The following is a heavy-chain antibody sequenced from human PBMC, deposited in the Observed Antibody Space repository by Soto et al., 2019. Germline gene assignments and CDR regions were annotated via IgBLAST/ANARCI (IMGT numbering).Heavy chain of an antibody. Sequence: VQLVESGGGVVQPGRSLRLSCAASGFTFSSYGMHWVRQAPGKGLEWVAVIWYDGSNKYYADSVKGRFTISRDNSKNTLYLQMNSLRAEDTAVYYCARDVDSSGYYYYYGMDVWGQGTTVTVSS. CDR1: GFTFSSYG. D-gene: IGHD3-22*01. V-gene: IGHV3-33*01. CDR3: ARDVDSSGYYYYYGMDV. CDR2: IWYDGSNK. J-gene: IGHJ6*02.